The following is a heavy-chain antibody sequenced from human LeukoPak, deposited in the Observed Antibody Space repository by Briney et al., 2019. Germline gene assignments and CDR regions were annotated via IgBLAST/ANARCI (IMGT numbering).Heavy chain of an antibody. CDR1: GFTFDDYA. CDR3: AKALAARPYYYYYYMDV. CDR2: ISRNSGSI. V-gene: IGHV3-9*01. Sequence: GGSLRLSCAASGFTFDDYAMHWVRQAPGKGLEWVSGISRNSGSIGYADSVKGRFTISRDNAKNSLYLQMNSLRAEDTALYYCAKALAARPYYYYYYMDVWGKGTTVTVSS. J-gene: IGHJ6*03. D-gene: IGHD6-6*01.